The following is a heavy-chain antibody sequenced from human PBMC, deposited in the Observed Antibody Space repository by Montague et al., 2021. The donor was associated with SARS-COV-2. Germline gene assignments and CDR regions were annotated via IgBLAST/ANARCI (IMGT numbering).Heavy chain of an antibody. Sequence: SLRLSCAASGFTFSSYAMHWVRQAPGKGLEWVAVISYDGSNKYYVDSVKGRFTISRDNSKNTLYLQMNSLRAGDTAVYYCARDWDGYDLDYGMDVWGQGTTVTVSS. J-gene: IGHJ6*02. CDR2: ISYDGSNK. V-gene: IGHV3-30*04. CDR1: GFTFSSYA. D-gene: IGHD5-12*01. CDR3: ARDWDGYDLDYGMDV.